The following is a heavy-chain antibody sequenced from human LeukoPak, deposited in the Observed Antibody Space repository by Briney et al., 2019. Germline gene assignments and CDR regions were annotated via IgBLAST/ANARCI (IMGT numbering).Heavy chain of an antibody. J-gene: IGHJ4*02. V-gene: IGHV3-23*01. CDR3: TNAYCSSRYQPFDY. CDR2: ISGSGGST. Sequence: PGGSLRLSCAASGFTFTNYAMRWVRQAPGKGLEWVSSISGSGGSTYYADSVKGRFTISRDNSKNTLYLQMNSLRTEDTAIYYCTNAYCSSRYQPFDYWGQGTLVTVSS. D-gene: IGHD2-2*01. CDR1: GFTFTNYA.